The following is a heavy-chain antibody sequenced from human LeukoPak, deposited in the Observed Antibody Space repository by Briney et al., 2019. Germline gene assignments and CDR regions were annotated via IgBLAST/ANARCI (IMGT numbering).Heavy chain of an antibody. V-gene: IGHV4-34*01. CDR3: ARGRYGWWLRLFDY. CDR2: INHSGGT. Sequence: PETLSLTCADSGGSFSGYYWSWIRQPPGKGLEWIGEINHSGGTNYNPSLKRRVTISVDTSKNKFSLKLSSVTAADTAVYYCARGRYGWWLRLFDYWGQGTLVTVSS. J-gene: IGHJ4*02. D-gene: IGHD5-12*01. CDR1: GGSFSGYY.